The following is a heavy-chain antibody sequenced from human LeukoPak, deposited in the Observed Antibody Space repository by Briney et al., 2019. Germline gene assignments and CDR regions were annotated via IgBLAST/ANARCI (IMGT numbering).Heavy chain of an antibody. CDR3: AGLVGRYSSGLYYYYFDY. CDR1: GDSINSLDL. V-gene: IGHV4-4*02. D-gene: IGHD3-22*01. CDR2: MYLSRTT. J-gene: IGHJ4*02. Sequence: SGTLSLTCTVSGDSINSLDLWSWVRQPPGKGLEWLGEMYLSRTTHSNPSVKSRDTISIDRSKNQFFLNLSSVTAADTAVYYCAGLVGRYSSGLYYYYFDYWGQGTLVTVSS.